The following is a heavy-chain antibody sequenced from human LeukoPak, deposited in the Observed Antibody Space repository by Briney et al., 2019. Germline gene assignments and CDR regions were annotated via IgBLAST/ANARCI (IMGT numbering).Heavy chain of an antibody. Sequence: PGGSLRLSCVASGFTFSTYGMHWVRQAPGQGLEWVAFIRYDGSDKYYADSVKGRFTISRDNSKTTLHLQMNSLRAEATAVHYCTRNYRCRTFDYWGQGTLVTVSS. V-gene: IGHV3-30*02. CDR2: IRYDGSDK. CDR1: GFTFSTYG. D-gene: IGHD5-24*01. J-gene: IGHJ4*02. CDR3: TRNYRCRTFDY.